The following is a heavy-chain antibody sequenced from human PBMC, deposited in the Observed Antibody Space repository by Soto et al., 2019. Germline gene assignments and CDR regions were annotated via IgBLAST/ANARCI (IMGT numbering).Heavy chain of an antibody. CDR3: AKALYDSSEDYYYYYYGMDV. Sequence: GGSLRLSCAASGFTFSSYGMHWVRQAPGKGLEWVAVISYDGSNKYYADSVKGRFTISRDNSKNTLYLQMNSLRAEDTAVYYCAKALYDSSEDYYYYYYGMDVWGQGTTVTVSS. V-gene: IGHV3-30*18. CDR1: GFTFSSYG. D-gene: IGHD3-22*01. J-gene: IGHJ6*02. CDR2: ISYDGSNK.